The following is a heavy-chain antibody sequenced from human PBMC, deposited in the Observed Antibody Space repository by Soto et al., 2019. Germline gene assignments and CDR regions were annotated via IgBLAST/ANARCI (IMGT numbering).Heavy chain of an antibody. CDR1: GYSFTTYW. V-gene: IGHV5-51*01. CDR2: IYLGDSDT. CDR3: ARHTVSGDYAGFVV. D-gene: IGHD4-17*01. J-gene: IGHJ6*02. Sequence: GESLKISCKVSGYSFTTYWIGWVRQMPEKGLEWMGIIYLGDSDTRYSPYFQGQVTISADKSISTAFLQWSSLKASDTAMYYCARHTVSGDYAGFVVWGQGTTVTVSS.